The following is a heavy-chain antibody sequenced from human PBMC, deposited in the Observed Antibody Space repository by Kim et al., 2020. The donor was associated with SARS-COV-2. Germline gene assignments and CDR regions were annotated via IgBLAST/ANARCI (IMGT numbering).Heavy chain of an antibody. J-gene: IGHJ3*02. D-gene: IGHD6-13*01. Sequence: SVKGRFTISRDNSKNTLYLQMNSLRAEDTAVYYCAKVGSFRSGWTDAFDIWGQGTMVTVSS. CDR3: AKVGSFRSGWTDAFDI. V-gene: IGHV3-23*01.